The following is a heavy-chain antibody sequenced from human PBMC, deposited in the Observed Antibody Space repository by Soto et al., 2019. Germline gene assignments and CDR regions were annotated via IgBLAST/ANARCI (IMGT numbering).Heavy chain of an antibody. CDR2: ISSSSSTI. CDR3: ARGGMTTVTTFIHAFDI. V-gene: IGHV3-48*02. D-gene: IGHD4-17*01. CDR1: GFTFSSYS. Sequence: SGGSLRLSCAASGFTFSSYSMNWVRQAPGKGLEWVSYISSSSSTIYYADSVKGRFTISRDNAKNSLYLQMNSLRDEDTAVYYCARGGMTTVTTFIHAFDIWGQGTMVTVSS. J-gene: IGHJ3*02.